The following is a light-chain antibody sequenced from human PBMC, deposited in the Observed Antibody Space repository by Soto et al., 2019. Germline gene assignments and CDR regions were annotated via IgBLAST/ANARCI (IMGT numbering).Light chain of an antibody. Sequence: CLSAKERATLSCRASQSVSSSYLAWYQQKPGQAPRLLIYGASNRATGIPDRFSGCGSGTDFTLTIGIREPADFAVYYCQHSDKPLLTFACGTKVDIK. CDR2: GAS. CDR3: QHSDKPLLT. V-gene: IGKV3-20*01. CDR1: QSVSSSY. J-gene: IGKJ3*01.